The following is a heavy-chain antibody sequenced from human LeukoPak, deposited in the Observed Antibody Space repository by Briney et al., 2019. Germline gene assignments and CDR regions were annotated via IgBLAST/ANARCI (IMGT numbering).Heavy chain of an antibody. D-gene: IGHD6-19*01. V-gene: IGHV3-23*01. Sequence: GGSLRLSCAASGFAFSSYVMTWVRQAPGEGLEWVSVISGSGETTYYADSVKGRFTISRDNAKNSLYLQMNSLRAEDTAVYYCARDIVEWQWLAPSGYWGQGTLVTVSS. J-gene: IGHJ4*02. CDR2: ISGSGETT. CDR3: ARDIVEWQWLAPSGY. CDR1: GFAFSSYV.